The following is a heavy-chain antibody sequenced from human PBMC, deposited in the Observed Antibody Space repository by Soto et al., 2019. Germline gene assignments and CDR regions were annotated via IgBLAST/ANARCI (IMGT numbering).Heavy chain of an antibody. CDR2: INAGNGNT. J-gene: IGHJ6*02. CDR3: ARDLGDFWSGYYDYYYYYGMDV. V-gene: IGHV1-3*01. Sequence: GASVKVSCKASGYTFTSYAMHWVRQAPGQRLEWMGWINAGNGNTKYSQKFQGRVTITRDTSASTAYMELSSLRSVDTAVYYCARDLGDFWSGYYDYYYYYGMDVWGQGTTVTVSS. CDR1: GYTFTSYA. D-gene: IGHD3-3*01.